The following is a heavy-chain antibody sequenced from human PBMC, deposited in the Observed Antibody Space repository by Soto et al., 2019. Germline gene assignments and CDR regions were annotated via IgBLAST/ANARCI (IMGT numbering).Heavy chain of an antibody. J-gene: IGHJ4*02. Sequence: SETLSLTCTVSGGSISSSSYYWGWIRQPPGKGLEWIGSIYYSGSTYYNPSLKSRVTISVDTSKNQFSLKLSSVTAADTAVYYCARGNVVITLFYFDYWGQGTLVTVSS. V-gene: IGHV4-39*01. CDR1: GGSISSSSYY. CDR2: IYYSGST. CDR3: ARGNVVITLFYFDY. D-gene: IGHD3-22*01.